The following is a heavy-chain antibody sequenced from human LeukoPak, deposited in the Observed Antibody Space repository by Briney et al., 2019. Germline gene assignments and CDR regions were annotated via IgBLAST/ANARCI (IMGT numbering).Heavy chain of an antibody. CDR3: ASRIAARPVYYYYYMDV. CDR1: GGSISSSSYY. Sequence: SETLSLTGTVSGGSISSSSYYWGWIRQPPGKGLEWTGSIYYSGSTYYNPSLKSRVTISVDTSKNQFSLKLSSVTAADTAVYYCASRIAARPVYYYYYMDVWGKGTTVTVSS. J-gene: IGHJ6*03. V-gene: IGHV4-39*01. D-gene: IGHD6-6*01. CDR2: IYYSGST.